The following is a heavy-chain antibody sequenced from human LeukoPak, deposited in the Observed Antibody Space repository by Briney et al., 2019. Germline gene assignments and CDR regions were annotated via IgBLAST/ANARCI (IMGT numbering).Heavy chain of an antibody. J-gene: IGHJ4*02. CDR1: GFTFSTYC. V-gene: IGHV3-74*01. CDR3: VRDFRSADY. Sequence: GGSLRLSCAASGFTFSTYCMHWVRQAPGKGPMWVSRICPDGTVTNYADPVKARFIISRDNARNTVYLQMNSLRVEDTAVYYCVRDFRSADYWGQGTLVTVS. CDR2: ICPDGTVT.